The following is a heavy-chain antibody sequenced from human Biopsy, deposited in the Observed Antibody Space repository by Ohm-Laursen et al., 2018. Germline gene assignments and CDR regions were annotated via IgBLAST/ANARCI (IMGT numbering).Heavy chain of an antibody. CDR3: ASVVLGPTNDAFDL. D-gene: IGHD3-22*01. CDR1: GGDINNYY. V-gene: IGHV4-4*07. CDR2: IYPGGST. Sequence: SETLSLTYNVSGGDINNYYWSWIRQPAGKGLEWIGRIYPGGSTNYNPSLKSRVTMSVDTSKKQLSLRLRSVTAADTAMYYCASVVLGPTNDAFDLWGQGTMVGVSS. J-gene: IGHJ3*01.